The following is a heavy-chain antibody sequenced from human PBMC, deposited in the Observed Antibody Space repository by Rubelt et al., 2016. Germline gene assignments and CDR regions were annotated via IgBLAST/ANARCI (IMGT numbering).Heavy chain of an antibody. CDR3: ARQSGMRQLNS. D-gene: IGHD6-13*01. CDR1: GASFSGYY. Sequence: QVQLQQWGAGLLKPSETLSLTCAVYGASFSGYYWSWIRQPPGKGLEWIGEINHSGSTNYNPSLKSRVTISVDKSKKQVSRNGRAVAAADTAADYCARQSGMRQLNSWGQGILVTVSS. V-gene: IGHV4-34*01. CDR2: INHSGST. J-gene: IGHJ4*02.